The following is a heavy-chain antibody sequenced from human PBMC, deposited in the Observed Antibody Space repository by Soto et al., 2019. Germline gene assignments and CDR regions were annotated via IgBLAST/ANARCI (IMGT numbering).Heavy chain of an antibody. D-gene: IGHD2-15*01. CDR3: ARGRIGAAF. CDR2: MSPNSGKT. V-gene: IGHV1-8*01. Sequence: QVQLVQSGAEVKKPGASVRVTCTTSGYTFTDYDVSWVRQASGQGLEWMGWMSPNSGKTGYVEKFQGRVTMTANTSLSTAYMELHSLRSEDTAVYFCARGRIGAAFWGQGTLVTVSS. CDR1: GYTFTDYD. J-gene: IGHJ4*02.